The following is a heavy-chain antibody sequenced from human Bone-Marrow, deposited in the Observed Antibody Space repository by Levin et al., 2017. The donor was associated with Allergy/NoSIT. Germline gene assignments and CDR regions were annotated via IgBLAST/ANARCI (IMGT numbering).Heavy chain of an antibody. CDR2: IYPGDSDT. D-gene: IGHD3-16*01. J-gene: IGHJ5*02. V-gene: IGHV5-51*01. CDR3: ARGGGRRFVP. CDR1: GYSFISEW. Sequence: ASVKVSCKASGYSFISEWVGWVRQTPGRGLEWMGIIYPGDSDTRYSPSFRGQVTISADKSINTAYLQWGSLKAADTAMYYCARGGGRRFVPWGQGTQVTVSS.